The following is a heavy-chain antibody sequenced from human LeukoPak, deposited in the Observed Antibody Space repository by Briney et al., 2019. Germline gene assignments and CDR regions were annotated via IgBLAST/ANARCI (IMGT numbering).Heavy chain of an antibody. J-gene: IGHJ4*02. CDR1: GFTSSNAW. Sequence: GGSLRLSCAASGFTSSNAWMRWVRQAPGKGLEWVGRIKSKTDGGTTDYAAPVKGRFTISRDDSKNTLYLQMNSLKTEDTAVYYCTTDVRRGSWISGDFDFWGQGTLVTVSS. V-gene: IGHV3-15*01. CDR2: IKSKTDGGTT. CDR3: TTDVRRGSWISGDFDF. D-gene: IGHD2-15*01.